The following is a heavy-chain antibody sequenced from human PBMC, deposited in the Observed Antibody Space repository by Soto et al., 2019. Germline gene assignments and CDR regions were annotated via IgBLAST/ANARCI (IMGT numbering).Heavy chain of an antibody. CDR1: GGSISSGGYS. Sequence: SETLSLTCAVSGGSISSGGYSWSWIRQPPGKGLEWIGYIYHSGSTYYNPSLKSRVTISVDRSKDQFSLKLSSVTAADTAVYYCARRSYYGGTYYFDYWGQGTLVTVSS. CDR3: ARRSYYGGTYYFDY. V-gene: IGHV4-30-2*01. CDR2: IYHSGST. J-gene: IGHJ4*02. D-gene: IGHD4-17*01.